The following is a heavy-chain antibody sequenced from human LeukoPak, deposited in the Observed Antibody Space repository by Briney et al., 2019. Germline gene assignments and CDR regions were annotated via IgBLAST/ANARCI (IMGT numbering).Heavy chain of an antibody. J-gene: IGHJ4*02. V-gene: IGHV3-64*02. Sequence: PGGSLRLSCAASGFTFSSYALHWVRQAPGKGLEYVSAIGSNGRTTFYADSVKGRFVISRDNSKNTVYLQVASLRGEDMAVYYCARGQTSPPDYFDYWGQGTLVTVSS. CDR3: ARGQTSPPDYFDY. CDR2: IGSNGRTT. CDR1: GFTFSSYA.